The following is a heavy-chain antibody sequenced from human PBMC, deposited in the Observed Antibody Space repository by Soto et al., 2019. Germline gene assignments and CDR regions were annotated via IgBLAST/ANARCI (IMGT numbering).Heavy chain of an antibody. CDR2: INPNSGGT. CDR3: ARDRGRVLMVYRPEVNGMDV. Sequence: ASVKVSCKASGYTVTGYYMHWVRQAPGQGLEWMGWINPNSGGTNYAQKFQGRVTMTRDTSISTAYMELSRLRSDDTAVYYCARDRGRVLMVYRPEVNGMDVWGQGTTVTVSS. D-gene: IGHD2-8*01. CDR1: GYTVTGYY. V-gene: IGHV1-2*02. J-gene: IGHJ6*02.